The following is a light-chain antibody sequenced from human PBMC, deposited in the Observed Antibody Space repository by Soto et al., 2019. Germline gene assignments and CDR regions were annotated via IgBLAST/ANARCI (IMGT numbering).Light chain of an antibody. Sequence: QSALTQPASVSGSPGQSITISCTGTSRDIGNFDLVSWYQQHPGKAPKLILFEVTHRPSGISTRFSGSKSGNTASLTISDLQAEDEALYYCSSYKFSTTLRVFGGGTKVTVL. CDR1: SRDIGNFDL. CDR2: EVT. CDR3: SSYKFSTTLRV. V-gene: IGLV2-14*01. J-gene: IGLJ3*02.